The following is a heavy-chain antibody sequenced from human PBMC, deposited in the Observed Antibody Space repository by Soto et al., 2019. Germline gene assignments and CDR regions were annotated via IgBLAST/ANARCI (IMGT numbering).Heavy chain of an antibody. J-gene: IGHJ6*02. CDR1: GFTFSSYA. Sequence: EVQLLESGGGLVQPGGSLRLSCAASGFTFSSYAMSWVRQPPGKGLEWVSAIRGSGGSTYYAYAVKGRFTISRDNSKNTLYLQMNSLRAEDTAVYYCANELELNSVHYYGMDVWGQGTTVTVSS. V-gene: IGHV3-23*01. D-gene: IGHD1-7*01. CDR2: IRGSGGST. CDR3: ANELELNSVHYYGMDV.